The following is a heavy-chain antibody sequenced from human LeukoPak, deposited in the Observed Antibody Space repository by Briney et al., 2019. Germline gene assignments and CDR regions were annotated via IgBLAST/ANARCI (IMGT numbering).Heavy chain of an antibody. D-gene: IGHD6-13*01. CDR2: IYIDGTT. V-gene: IGHV3-53*01. CDR3: ARGPRYSFY. J-gene: IGHJ4*02. CDR1: GFIVSHNY. Sequence: GGSLRLSCAASGFIVSHNYMTWVRQAPGKGLEWISVIYIDGTTYYADSVKGRFTTSRDQANNTLYLQMNTLRDEDTAVYYCARGPRYSFYWGQGTLVSVSS.